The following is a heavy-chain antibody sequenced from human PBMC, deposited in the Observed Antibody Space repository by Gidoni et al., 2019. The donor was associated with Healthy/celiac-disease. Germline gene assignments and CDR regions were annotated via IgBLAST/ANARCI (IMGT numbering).Heavy chain of an antibody. CDR2: ILPIVGTA. Sequence: QVQLVQSGAEVKKPGSSVKVSCKASGGTFSSSAISWVRQAPGQGREWMGGILPIVGTANYAQKFQGRVTITADESTSTAYMELSSLRSEDTAVYYCASTYCSSTSCYNYYGMDVWGQGTTVTVSS. CDR3: ASTYCSSTSCYNYYGMDV. D-gene: IGHD2-2*02. CDR1: GGTFSSSA. J-gene: IGHJ6*02. V-gene: IGHV1-69*01.